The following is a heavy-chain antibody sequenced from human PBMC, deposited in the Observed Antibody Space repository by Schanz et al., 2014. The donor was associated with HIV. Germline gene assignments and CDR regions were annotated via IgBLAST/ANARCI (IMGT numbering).Heavy chain of an antibody. CDR3: AKPEYDSRGNSQSHFDY. CDR1: GFTFDDYA. D-gene: IGHD3-22*01. Sequence: LVESGGGLVQPGRSLRLSCAASGFTFDDYAMHWVRQAPGKGLEGVSSISESGSRSYYADSVNGRFTISRDNSKNTLYLQMTTLRTEDTAVYYCAKPEYDSRGNSQSHFDYWGQGTLVTVSS. CDR2: ISESGSRS. V-gene: IGHV3-23*04. J-gene: IGHJ4*02.